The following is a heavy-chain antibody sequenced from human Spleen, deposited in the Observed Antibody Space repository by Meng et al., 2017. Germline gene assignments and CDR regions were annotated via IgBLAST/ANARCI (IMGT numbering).Heavy chain of an antibody. CDR3: TRVPRSLVAASYSDY. CDR1: GFTFDDYA. D-gene: IGHD2-15*01. Sequence: SLKISCVASGFTFDDYAIHWVRQVPGKGLEWVSGISWNSGNIGYADSVKGRFTISRDNAKNSLYLQMNSLRAEDTALYYCTRVPRSLVAASYSDYWGQGTLVTVSS. V-gene: IGHV3-9*01. J-gene: IGHJ4*02. CDR2: ISWNSGNI.